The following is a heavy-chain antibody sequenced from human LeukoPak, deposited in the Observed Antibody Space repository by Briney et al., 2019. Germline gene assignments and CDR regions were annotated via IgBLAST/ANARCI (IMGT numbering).Heavy chain of an antibody. CDR2: IYHSGST. V-gene: IGHV4-4*02. Sequence: SETLSLTCAVSGGSISSSNWWSWVRQPPGKGLEWIGEIYHSGSTNYNPSLKSRVTVSVDKSKNQFSLQLNSVTPEDTAVYYCARGSSSNSWYFDYWGQGTLVTVSS. CDR1: GGSISSSNW. CDR3: ARGSSSNSWYFDY. J-gene: IGHJ4*02. D-gene: IGHD6-13*01.